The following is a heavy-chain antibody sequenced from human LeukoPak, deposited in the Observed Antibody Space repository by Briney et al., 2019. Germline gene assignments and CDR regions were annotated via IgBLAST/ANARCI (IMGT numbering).Heavy chain of an antibody. J-gene: IGHJ4*02. CDR3: ARDSGGSPFDH. CDR1: GYTFTSYY. D-gene: IGHD3-16*01. Sequence: ASVKVSCKASGYTFTSYYIHWVRQAPGQGLEWMGIINPSGGSTTYAQKFQDRVTVTRDTSTSTVYMELSSLRSEDTAVYYCARDSGGSPFDHWGQGTLVTVSS. V-gene: IGHV1-46*01. CDR2: INPSGGST.